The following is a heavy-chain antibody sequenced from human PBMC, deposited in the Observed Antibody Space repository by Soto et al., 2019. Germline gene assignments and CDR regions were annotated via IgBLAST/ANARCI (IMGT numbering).Heavy chain of an antibody. CDR1: GGSISSGGYY. CDR3: ARTRQYLIDY. V-gene: IGHV4-31*03. CDR2: IYYSGST. Sequence: SETLSLTCTVSGGSISSGGYYWSWIRQHPGKGLEWIGYIYYSGSTYYNPSLKSRVTISVDTSKNQFSLKLSSVTAADTAVYYCARTRQYLIDYWGQGTLVTVSS. J-gene: IGHJ4*02. D-gene: IGHD4-4*01.